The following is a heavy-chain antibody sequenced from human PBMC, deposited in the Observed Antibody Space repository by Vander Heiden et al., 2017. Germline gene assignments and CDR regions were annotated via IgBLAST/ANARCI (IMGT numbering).Heavy chain of an antibody. J-gene: IGHJ4*02. CDR1: GFTFNYYA. CDR2: ISDSGGNT. Sequence: EVQLLESGGGLEQPGGSLRLSCAASGFTFNYYAMSWVRQAPGKGLEWVAAISDSGGNTYYADSVKGRFTISRDNSKNTLYLQMNSLRAEDAAVYHCAQQKGYCSEGTCYFVYWGQGTLVTVSS. CDR3: AQQKGYCSEGTCYFVY. D-gene: IGHD2-15*01. V-gene: IGHV3-23*01.